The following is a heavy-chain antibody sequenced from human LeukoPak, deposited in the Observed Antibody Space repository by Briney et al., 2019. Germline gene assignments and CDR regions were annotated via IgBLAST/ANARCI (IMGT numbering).Heavy chain of an antibody. Sequence: GGSLRLSCAVSGITLSNYAMTWVRQAPGKGLEWVAGISGSGGGTNYADSVKGRFTISRDDYKNTLYLQMNSLGAEDTAVYFCAKRGVVIRVILVGFHKEAYYFDSWGQGALVTVSS. CDR2: ISGSGGGT. V-gene: IGHV3-23*01. D-gene: IGHD3-22*01. CDR3: AKRGVVIRVILVGFHKEAYYFDS. J-gene: IGHJ4*02. CDR1: GITLSNYA.